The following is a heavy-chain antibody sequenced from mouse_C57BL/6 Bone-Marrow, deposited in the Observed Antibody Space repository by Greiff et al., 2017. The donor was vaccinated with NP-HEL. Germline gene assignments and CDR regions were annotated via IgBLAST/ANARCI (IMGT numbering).Heavy chain of an antibody. Sequence: QVQLQQSGAELVKPGASVKMSCKASGYTFTSYWITWVKQRPGQGLEWIGDIYPGSGSTNYNEKFKSKATLTVDTSSSTAYMQLSSQTSEDSAVYYCARRGTYYSNWGQGTTLTVSS. J-gene: IGHJ2*01. CDR2: IYPGSGST. V-gene: IGHV1-55*01. CDR3: ARRGTYYSN. D-gene: IGHD2-5*01. CDR1: GYTFTSYW.